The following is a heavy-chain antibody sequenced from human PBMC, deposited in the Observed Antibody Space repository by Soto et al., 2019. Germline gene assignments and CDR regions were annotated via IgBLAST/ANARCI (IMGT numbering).Heavy chain of an antibody. Sequence: EVQLVESGGGLVQPGESLRLSCAASGFTFSSYWMHWVRQAPGKGLVWVSRINSDGSRTNYADSVKGRFTVSRDNAKNTQYLQMNSLRAEDTAVYYCARVLTASWNWFVPWGQGTLVTV. J-gene: IGHJ5*02. CDR2: INSDGSRT. D-gene: IGHD2-2*01. CDR1: GFTFSSYW. V-gene: IGHV3-74*01. CDR3: ARVLTASWNWFVP.